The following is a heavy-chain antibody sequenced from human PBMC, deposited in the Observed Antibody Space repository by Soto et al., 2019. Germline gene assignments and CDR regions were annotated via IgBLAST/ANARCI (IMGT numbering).Heavy chain of an antibody. J-gene: IGHJ3*02. CDR3: ARPRSHYYDRSAERAFDI. CDR1: GGTFSNYA. Sequence: SVKVSCKASGGTFSNYAISWVRQAPGQGLEWMGGIIPLFGTTNYAQKFQGRVTITADESTSTAYMELSSLRSEDTAFYYCARPRSHYYDRSAERAFDIWGQGTMVTVSS. D-gene: IGHD3-22*01. V-gene: IGHV1-69*13. CDR2: IIPLFGTT.